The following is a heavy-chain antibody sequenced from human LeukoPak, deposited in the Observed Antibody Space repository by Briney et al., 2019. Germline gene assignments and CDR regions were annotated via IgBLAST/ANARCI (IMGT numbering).Heavy chain of an antibody. CDR2: INSDGKTT. Sequence: PGGSLRLSCAASGFTFSDYYMSWIRQAPGKGLVWVSRINSDGKTTNYADSVKGRFTISRDNAKNTLYLQVNSLRAEDTAVYYCTRDITLTRGGRSDYWGQGTLVTVSA. V-gene: IGHV3-74*01. D-gene: IGHD3-10*01. J-gene: IGHJ4*02. CDR3: TRDITLTRGGRSDY. CDR1: GFTFSDYY.